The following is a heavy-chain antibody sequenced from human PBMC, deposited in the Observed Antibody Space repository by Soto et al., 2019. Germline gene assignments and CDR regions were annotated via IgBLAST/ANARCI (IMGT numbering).Heavy chain of an antibody. V-gene: IGHV3-30-3*01. J-gene: IGHJ4*02. CDR3: ARGRDYLGGDFDY. CDR2: ISYDGSNK. Sequence: QVKLVESGGGVVQPGRSLRLSCTASGFTFSNYGMHWVRQAPGKGLKWVAVISYDGSNKYYADSVKGRFTISRDNSKNTLYLQMNSLRAEDTAVYYCARGRDYLGGDFDYWGQGTLVTVSS. D-gene: IGHD3-16*01. CDR1: GFTFSNYG.